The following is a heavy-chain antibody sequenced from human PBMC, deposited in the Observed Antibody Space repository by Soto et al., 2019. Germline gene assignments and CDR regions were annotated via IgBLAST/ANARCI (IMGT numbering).Heavy chain of an antibody. J-gene: IGHJ5*02. CDR2: IIPIFGTA. CDR1: GGTFSSYA. Sequence: QVQLVQSGAEVKKPGSSVKVSCKASGGTFSSYAISWVRQGPVQGLEWLGGIIPIFGTANYAQKFQGRVTITADESTSTAYMGLSSLRSEDTAVYYCAREARYYDSRWFDPWGQGPLVTVSS. V-gene: IGHV1-69*01. D-gene: IGHD3-22*01. CDR3: AREARYYDSRWFDP.